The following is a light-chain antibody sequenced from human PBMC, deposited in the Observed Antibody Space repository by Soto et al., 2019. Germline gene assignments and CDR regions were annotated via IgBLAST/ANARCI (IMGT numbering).Light chain of an antibody. CDR2: DAS. Sequence: IQMTHSPSTLSAPVVDIFTITCRAIHNIAKWLAWYQQKPGRAPRLLIYDASTLQTGVPSRFSGSGSGTEFTLTITGLRPDDFATYCCQHLDTNWPFGQGTKVDIK. CDR1: HNIAKW. V-gene: IGKV1-5*01. CDR3: QHLDTNWP. J-gene: IGKJ1*01.